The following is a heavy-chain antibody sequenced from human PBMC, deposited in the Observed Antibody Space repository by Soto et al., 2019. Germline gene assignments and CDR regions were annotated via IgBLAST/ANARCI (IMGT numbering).Heavy chain of an antibody. Sequence: GGSLRLSCAASGFTFSSYWMSWVRQAPGKGLEWVANIKQDGSEKYYVDSVKGRFTISRDNAKNSLYLQMNSLRAEDTAVYYCASSYSSSPEYYYYGMDVWGQGTTVTVSS. CDR1: GFTFSSYW. D-gene: IGHD6-6*01. J-gene: IGHJ6*02. CDR2: IKQDGSEK. V-gene: IGHV3-7*05. CDR3: ASSYSSSPEYYYYGMDV.